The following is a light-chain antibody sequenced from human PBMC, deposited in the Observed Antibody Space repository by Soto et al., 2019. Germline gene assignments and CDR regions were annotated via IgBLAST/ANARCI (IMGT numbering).Light chain of an antibody. Sequence: EIVLTQSPATLSVSPGERATLSCRASQSVANDLAWYQHKPGQAPRLLNHGASTRPTGIPARFSGVGSGTEFTLTISSLQSEDFAVYYCQQYNKRPWTFGQGTKV. CDR2: GAS. CDR1: QSVAND. CDR3: QQYNKRPWT. V-gene: IGKV3-15*01. J-gene: IGKJ1*01.